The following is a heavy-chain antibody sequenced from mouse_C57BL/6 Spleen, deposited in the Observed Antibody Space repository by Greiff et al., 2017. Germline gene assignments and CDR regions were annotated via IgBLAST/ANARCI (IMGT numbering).Heavy chain of an antibody. D-gene: IGHD1-1*01. CDR2: ISSGSSTF. Sequence: EVKLVESGAGLVKPGGSLKLSCAASGFTFRDYALNWIRQSPEKGLAWVAYISSGSSTFYYPEKVKGRFTISRDNAKNTLFLQMTSLRSEDTAMDYCARATVVSTGYFDVWGTGTTVTVSS. V-gene: IGHV5-17*01. CDR3: ARATVVSTGYFDV. J-gene: IGHJ1*03. CDR1: GFTFRDYA.